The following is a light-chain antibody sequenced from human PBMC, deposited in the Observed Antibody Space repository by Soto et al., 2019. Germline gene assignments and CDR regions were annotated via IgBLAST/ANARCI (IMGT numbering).Light chain of an antibody. CDR3: QQYGSSPL. V-gene: IGKV3-20*01. CDR1: QSVSNTY. Sequence: EIVLTQSPGTLSLSPGERATLSCRASQSVSNTYLAWYHQKPGQAPRLLIYDASSRATGIPDKLSGSGFGTVFALTITRLEPEDFAVYYCQQYGSSPLFGQGTKLDTK. CDR2: DAS. J-gene: IGKJ2*01.